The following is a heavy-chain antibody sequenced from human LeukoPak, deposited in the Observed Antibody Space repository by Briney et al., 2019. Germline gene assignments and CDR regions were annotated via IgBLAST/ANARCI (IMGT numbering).Heavy chain of an antibody. Sequence: PGGSLRLSCAASRSTFSSYEMNWVRQAPGKGLEWVSYISSSGSNIYYADSVKGRFTISRDNAKNSLYLQMNSLRAEDTAVYYCASKPKFGYWGQGTLVTVSS. CDR3: ASKPKFGY. CDR1: RSTFSSYE. CDR2: ISSSGSNI. J-gene: IGHJ4*02. D-gene: IGHD3-10*01. V-gene: IGHV3-48*03.